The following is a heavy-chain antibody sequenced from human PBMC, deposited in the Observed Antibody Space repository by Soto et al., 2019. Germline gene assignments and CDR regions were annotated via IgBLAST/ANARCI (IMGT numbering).Heavy chain of an antibody. CDR2: IWYDGINK. CDR1: GFTFSTYG. V-gene: IGHV3-33*01. D-gene: IGHD6-19*01. J-gene: IGHJ4*02. Sequence: QVQVVESGGGVVQPGRSLRLSCAASGFTFSTYGMHWARQAPGKGLEWVAVIWYDGINKFYADSVKGRFTISRDNSKNTVYLQMNSLRGEDTSVYYCARDGVTYNSGWYSEVDYWGQGTLVTVSS. CDR3: ARDGVTYNSGWYSEVDY.